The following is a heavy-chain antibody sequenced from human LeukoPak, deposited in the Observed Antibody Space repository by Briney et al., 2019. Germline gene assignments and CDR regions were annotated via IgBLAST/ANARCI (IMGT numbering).Heavy chain of an antibody. CDR3: ARDEWELPTAPFDY. Sequence: ASVKVSCKASGGTLSSYAISWVRQAPGQGLEWMGRIIPILGIANYAQKFQGRVTITADKSTSTAYMELSSLRSEDTAVYYCARDEWELPTAPFDYWGQGTLVTVSS. V-gene: IGHV1-69*04. CDR1: GGTLSSYA. J-gene: IGHJ4*02. D-gene: IGHD1-26*01. CDR2: IIPILGIA.